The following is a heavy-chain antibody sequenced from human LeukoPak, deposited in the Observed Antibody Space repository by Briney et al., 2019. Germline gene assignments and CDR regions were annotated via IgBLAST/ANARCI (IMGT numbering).Heavy chain of an antibody. J-gene: IGHJ4*02. D-gene: IGHD6-13*01. CDR1: GGSFSGYY. CDR3: ARGQIAAAWMDY. Sequence: SETLSLTCAVYGGSFSGYYWSWIRQPPGKGLEWSGEINHSGSTNYNPSLKRRVTISVDTSKNQFSLKLSSVTAADTAVYYCARGQIAAAWMDYWGQGTLVTVSS. CDR2: INHSGST. V-gene: IGHV4-34*01.